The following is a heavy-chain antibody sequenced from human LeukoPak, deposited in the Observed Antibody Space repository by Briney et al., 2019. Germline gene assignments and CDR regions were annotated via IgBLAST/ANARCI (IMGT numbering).Heavy chain of an antibody. V-gene: IGHV3-21*01. D-gene: IGHD3-10*01. CDR1: GFIFSSYS. Sequence: GGSLRLSCAASGFIFSSYSMNWVRQAQGKGLEWVSSISSSSSYIYYADSVKGRFTIPRDNPKNSLYLQMNSLRAEDTAVYYCARDTSMVRGVIIPNDYWGQGTLVTVSS. CDR2: ISSSSSYI. CDR3: ARDTSMVRGVIIPNDY. J-gene: IGHJ4*02.